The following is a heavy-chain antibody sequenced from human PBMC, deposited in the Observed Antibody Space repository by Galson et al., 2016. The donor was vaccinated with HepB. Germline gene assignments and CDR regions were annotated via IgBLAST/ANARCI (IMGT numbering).Heavy chain of an antibody. CDR3: AAGYNWDY. Sequence: LSLTCTVSGGSISGYYCSWIRQPPGKGLEWIGYSYYSGGTNYNPSLKSRVTISTDTSKNQVSLMLTSVNAADTAVYFCAAGYNWDYWGEGILVTVSS. V-gene: IGHV4-59*03. D-gene: IGHD5-24*01. CDR1: GGSISGYY. CDR2: SYYSGGT. J-gene: IGHJ4*02.